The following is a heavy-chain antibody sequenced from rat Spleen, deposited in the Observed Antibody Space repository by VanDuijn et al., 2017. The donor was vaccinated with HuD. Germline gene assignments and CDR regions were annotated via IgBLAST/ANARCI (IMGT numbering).Heavy chain of an antibody. CDR3: TRSWGYYYDGSPQWFAY. Sequence: QVHLKESGPGLMQPSETLSLTCTVSGFSLTSNSVHWVRQSPGKGLEWMGGIWGDGRTDYNSVLKSRLSISRDTSKSQVFLKMNSLQTDDTAIYFCTRSWGYYYDGSPQWFAYWGQGTLVTVSS. J-gene: IGHJ3*01. D-gene: IGHD1-12*03. V-gene: IGHV2-1*01. CDR2: IWGDGRT. CDR1: GFSLTSNS.